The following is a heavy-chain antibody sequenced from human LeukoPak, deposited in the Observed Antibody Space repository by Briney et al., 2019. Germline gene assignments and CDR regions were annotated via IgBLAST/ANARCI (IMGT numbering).Heavy chain of an antibody. CDR2: IYYSGST. CDR3: ARLGIAAAAYYFDY. Sequence: SETLSLTXTVSGGSISSSSYYWGWIRQPPGKGLEWIGSIYYSGSTYYNPSLKSRVTISVDTSKNQFSLKPSSVTAADTAVYYCARLGIAAAAYYFDYWGQGTLVTVSS. D-gene: IGHD6-13*01. V-gene: IGHV4-39*01. J-gene: IGHJ4*02. CDR1: GGSISSSSYY.